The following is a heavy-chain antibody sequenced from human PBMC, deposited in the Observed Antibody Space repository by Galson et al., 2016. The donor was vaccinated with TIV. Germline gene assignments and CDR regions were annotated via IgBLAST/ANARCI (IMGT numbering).Heavy chain of an antibody. J-gene: IGHJ6*02. CDR1: GYTFKNQW. V-gene: IGHV5-51*03. CDR2: IYPGDSDT. CDR3: VKMGYDYWVGSHYYFYGMDV. Sequence: QSGAEVKKPGESLKISCKASGYTFKNQWIGWVRQMPGKGLEWMGIIYPGDSDTRYSPSFQGRISISADKSISTAFLQWSSLEASDTAMYYCVKMGYDYWVGSHYYFYGMDVWGQGTSVTVSS. D-gene: IGHD3-3*01.